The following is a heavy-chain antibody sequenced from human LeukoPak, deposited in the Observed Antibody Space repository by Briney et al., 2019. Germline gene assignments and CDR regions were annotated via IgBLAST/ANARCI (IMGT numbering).Heavy chain of an antibody. CDR3: ARGALIHYYDSSGYPPNYYYGMDV. CDR2: INPNSGGT. V-gene: IGHV1-2*02. CDR1: GYTFTGYY. D-gene: IGHD3-22*01. J-gene: IGHJ6*02. Sequence: ASVKVSCKASGYTFTGYYMHWVRQAPGQGLEWMGWINPNSGGTNYAQKFQGRVTMTRDTSISTAYMELSRLRSDDTAVYYCARGALIHYYDSSGYPPNYYYGMDVWGQGTTVTVSS.